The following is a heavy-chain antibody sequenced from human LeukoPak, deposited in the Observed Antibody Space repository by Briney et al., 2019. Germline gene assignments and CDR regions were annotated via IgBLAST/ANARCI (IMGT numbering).Heavy chain of an antibody. CDR3: ARLYCSSTSCYDVRLDY. V-gene: IGHV4-34*01. J-gene: IGHJ4*02. Sequence: SETLSLTCAVYGGSFSGYYWSWIRQPPGKGLEWIGEINHSGSTNYNPSLKSRVTISVDTSKNQFSLKLSSVTAADTAVYYCARLYCSSTSCYDVRLDYWGQGTLVTVSS. D-gene: IGHD2-2*01. CDR1: GGSFSGYY. CDR2: INHSGST.